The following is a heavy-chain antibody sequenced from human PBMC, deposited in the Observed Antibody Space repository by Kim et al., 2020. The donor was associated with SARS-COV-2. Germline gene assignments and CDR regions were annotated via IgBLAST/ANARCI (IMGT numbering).Heavy chain of an antibody. V-gene: IGHV3-48*03. Sequence: GGSLRLSCAASGFTFSSYEMNWVRQAPGKGLEWVSYISSSGSTIYYADSVKGRFTISRDNAKNSLYLQMNSLRAEDTAVYYCAREGNYCSSTICYLDYWGQGNLVTVSS. D-gene: IGHD2-2*01. CDR2: ISSSGSTI. CDR3: AREGNYCSSTICYLDY. CDR1: GFTFSSYE. J-gene: IGHJ4*02.